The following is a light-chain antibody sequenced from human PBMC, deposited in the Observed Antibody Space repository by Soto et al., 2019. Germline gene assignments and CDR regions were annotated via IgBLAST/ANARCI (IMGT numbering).Light chain of an antibody. CDR2: AAS. J-gene: IGKJ1*01. CDR1: QSISSF. V-gene: IGKV1-39*01. Sequence: DIQMTQSPSSLSASVGDRVTITCRASQSISSFLNWYQQKPGKAPKLLIFAASNLQSGVPSRFSGSGSGPDFTLTITSLQPEDFATYYCQQSYSTPPWTFGQGTKVDIK. CDR3: QQSYSTPPWT.